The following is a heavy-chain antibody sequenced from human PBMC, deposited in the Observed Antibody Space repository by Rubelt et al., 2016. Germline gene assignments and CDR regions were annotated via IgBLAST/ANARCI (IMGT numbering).Heavy chain of an antibody. CDR1: GGSISSYY. V-gene: IGHV4-59*01. Sequence: QVQLQESGPGLVKPSETLSLTCTVSGGSISSYYWNWIRQPPGKGLEWIGHIYYTGSTIYNPSLESRVTISVDTTNNQFSRRRRCVTVADAAVYYCARRVGMTSDTTPGSWFDPWGQGALVTVSS. J-gene: IGHJ5*02. CDR2: IYYTGST. D-gene: IGHD4-17*01. CDR3: ARRVGMTSDTTPGSWFDP.